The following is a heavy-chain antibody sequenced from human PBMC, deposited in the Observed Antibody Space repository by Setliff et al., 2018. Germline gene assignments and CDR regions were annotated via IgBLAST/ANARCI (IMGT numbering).Heavy chain of an antibody. V-gene: IGHV4-59*01. CDR1: GGSLTNRF. J-gene: IGHJ6*02. CDR2: IYYTGTT. D-gene: IGHD3-3*01. Sequence: TSETLSLTCTVSGGSLTNRFWSWVRQSPGKGLEWIGYIYYTGTTNYNPALKSRVTISVDTSTNQFSLKLRSVTAADTAVYYCARLSWNGLRYYGLDVWGQGTTVTVSS. CDR3: ARLSWNGLRYYGLDV.